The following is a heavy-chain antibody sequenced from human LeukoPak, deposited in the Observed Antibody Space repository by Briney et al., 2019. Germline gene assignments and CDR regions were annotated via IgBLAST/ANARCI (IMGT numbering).Heavy chain of an antibody. V-gene: IGHV3-30*18. J-gene: IGHJ6*02. Sequence: GGSLRLSCAASGFTFSSYGMHWVRQAPGKGLEWVAVISYDGSNKYYADSVKGRFTISRDNSKNTLYLQVNSLRAEDTAVYYCAKDYAYCSSTSCYYYYYGMDVWGQGTTVTVSS. CDR2: ISYDGSNK. D-gene: IGHD2-2*01. CDR1: GFTFSSYG. CDR3: AKDYAYCSSTSCYYYYYGMDV.